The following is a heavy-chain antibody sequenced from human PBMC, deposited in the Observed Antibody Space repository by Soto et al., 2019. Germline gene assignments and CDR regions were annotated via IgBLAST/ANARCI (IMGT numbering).Heavy chain of an antibody. Sequence: QVQLQQWGAGLLKPSETLSLTCAVYGGSFSGYYWSWISQPPGKGLEWIGETNHNGSTNYNPSLKSRVTISVDTSKNQFSLKLGSVTAADTAVYYCARPKIAAAGTFDYWGQGTLVTVCS. CDR1: GGSFSGYY. CDR3: ARPKIAAAGTFDY. V-gene: IGHV4-34*01. D-gene: IGHD6-13*01. CDR2: TNHNGST. J-gene: IGHJ4*02.